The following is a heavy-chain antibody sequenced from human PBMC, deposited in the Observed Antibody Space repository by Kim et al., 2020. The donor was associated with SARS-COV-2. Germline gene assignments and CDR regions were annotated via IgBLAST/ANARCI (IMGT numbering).Heavy chain of an antibody. CDR2: T. J-gene: IGHJ5*01. Sequence: TNYADSVKGRFTLAKDNSKNTVYLQMNSPRAEDTAGYYCAKRSTRLNWFDSWGQGTLVTVSS. V-gene: IGHV3-23*01. CDR3: AKRSTRLNWFDS. D-gene: IGHD2-2*01.